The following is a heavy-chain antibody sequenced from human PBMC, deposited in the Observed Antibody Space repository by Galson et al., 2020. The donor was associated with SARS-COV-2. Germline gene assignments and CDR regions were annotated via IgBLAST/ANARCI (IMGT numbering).Heavy chain of an antibody. J-gene: IGHJ6*02. Sequence: ETSKTLSITCTVSGGSISSYYWSWIRQPPGQGLEWIGYIYYSGSTNYNPSLKSRVTISVDTSKNQFSLKLSAVTAADTAVYYCARDCSSTSCYTYGMDVWGQGTTVTVSS. D-gene: IGHD2-2*02. CDR1: GGSISSYY. V-gene: IGHV4-59*01. CDR3: ARDCSSTSCYTYGMDV. CDR2: IYYSGST.